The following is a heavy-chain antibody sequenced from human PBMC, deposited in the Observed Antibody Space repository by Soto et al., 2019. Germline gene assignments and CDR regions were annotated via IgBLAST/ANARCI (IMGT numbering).Heavy chain of an antibody. Sequence: QVQLVESGGGVVHPGTSLRLSCAASGFTFSSYGMHWVRQAPGKGLEWVALIWYDGSNDYYADSVKGRFTISRDNSKNTLLLKMKGLRVEDTAVYYCSRGGYCSRPICSAKYYHGMAVWGQGTTVTVSS. D-gene: IGHD2-2*01. CDR3: SRGGYCSRPICSAKYYHGMAV. CDR1: GFTFSSYG. V-gene: IGHV3-33*01. J-gene: IGHJ6*02. CDR2: IWYDGSND.